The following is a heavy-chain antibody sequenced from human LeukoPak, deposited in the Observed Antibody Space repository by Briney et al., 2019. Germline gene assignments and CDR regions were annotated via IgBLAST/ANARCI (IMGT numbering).Heavy chain of an antibody. D-gene: IGHD1-1*01. Sequence: GGSLRLSCAASGFTFSSYAMGWVRQAPGKGLEWVSVINNSGGSTYYVDSVKGRFTISRDNSKNTLYLQMNSLRADDTAVYHCGLNWNLDYWGQGTLVTVSS. J-gene: IGHJ4*02. V-gene: IGHV3-23*01. CDR2: INNSGGST. CDR1: GFTFSSYA. CDR3: GLNWNLDY.